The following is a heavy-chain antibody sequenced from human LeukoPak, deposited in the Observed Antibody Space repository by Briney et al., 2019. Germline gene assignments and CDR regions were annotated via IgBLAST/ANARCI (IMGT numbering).Heavy chain of an antibody. CDR3: ARVRGSYSVDY. V-gene: IGHV3-11*04. CDR2: ISSSGGTM. J-gene: IGHJ4*02. CDR1: GFTFSDYY. D-gene: IGHD1-26*01. Sequence: GSLRLSCAASGFTFSDYYMSWMRRAPGKGLEWVSYISSSGGTMYYADSVKGRFTISRDNAKNSLYLQMNSLRAEDTAVYYCARVRGSYSVDYWGQGTLVTVSS.